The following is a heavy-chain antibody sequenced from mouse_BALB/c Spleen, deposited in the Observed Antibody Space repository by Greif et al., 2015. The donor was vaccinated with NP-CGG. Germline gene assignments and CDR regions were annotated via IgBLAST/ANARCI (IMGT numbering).Heavy chain of an antibody. CDR2: ISDGGSYT. CDR3: ASDKGYYGKPLVS. J-gene: IGHJ2*01. Sequence: EGKLVESGGGLVKPGGSMKLSCAASGVTFSDYYMYWVRQTPEKRLEWVATISDGGSYTYYPDSVKGRFTISRDNAKNNVYLQMSRLKSEDTPMSYCASDKGYYGKPLVSWGQGTTLSVSS. V-gene: IGHV5-4*02. CDR1: GVTFSDYY. D-gene: IGHD2-1*01.